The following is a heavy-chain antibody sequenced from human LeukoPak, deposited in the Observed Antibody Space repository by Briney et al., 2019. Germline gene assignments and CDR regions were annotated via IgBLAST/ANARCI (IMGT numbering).Heavy chain of an antibody. Sequence: SQTLSLTCSVSGGALSSGDYYWSWIRQPPGKGLEWIGYIYYSGSTYYNPSLKSRVTISVDTSKNQFSLKLNSVTAADTAVYYCARGDLYSSSWYNWGQGTLVTVSS. CDR1: GGALSSGDYY. D-gene: IGHD6-13*01. CDR3: ARGDLYSSSWYN. CDR2: IYYSGST. V-gene: IGHV4-30-4*08. J-gene: IGHJ4*02.